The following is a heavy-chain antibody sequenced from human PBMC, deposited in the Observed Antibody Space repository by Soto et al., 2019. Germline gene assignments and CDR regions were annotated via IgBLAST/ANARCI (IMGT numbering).Heavy chain of an antibody. CDR3: ARRGYDSSGYN. D-gene: IGHD3-22*01. CDR2: IWYDGSNK. CDR1: GFTFSSYG. V-gene: IGHV3-33*01. J-gene: IGHJ4*02. Sequence: GGSLRLSCAASGFTFSSYGMHWVRQAPGKGLEWVAVIWYDGSNKYYADSVKGRFTISRDNSKNTLYLQMNSLRAEDTAVYYCARRGYDSSGYNWGQGTLVTVSS.